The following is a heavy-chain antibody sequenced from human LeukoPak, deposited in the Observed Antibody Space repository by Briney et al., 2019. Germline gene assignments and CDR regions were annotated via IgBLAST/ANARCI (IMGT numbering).Heavy chain of an antibody. V-gene: IGHV4-34*01. J-gene: IGHJ6*02. D-gene: IGHD4-11*01. Sequence: PSETLSLTCAGYGGSFSGYYWSWIRQPPGKGLEWIGEINHSGSTNYNPSLKSRVTISVDTSKNQFSLKLSSVTAADTAVYYCARGGSLTVGYYYYYYGMDVWGQGTTVTVSS. CDR3: ARGGSLTVGYYYYYYGMDV. CDR2: INHSGST. CDR1: GGSFSGYY.